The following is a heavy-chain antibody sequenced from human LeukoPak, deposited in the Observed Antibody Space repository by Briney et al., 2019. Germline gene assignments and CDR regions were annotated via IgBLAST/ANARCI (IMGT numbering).Heavy chain of an antibody. CDR2: IYPYDSNT. V-gene: IGHV5-51*01. CDR1: GYTFSNYW. Sequence: GESLKISCRVSGYTFSNYWIGWVRQMPGKGLEWMGIIYPYDSNTRYSPSFQGQVTISADKSTSTAYLQWSSLKASDTAMYYCARQSGSYSRNPYDFWGQGTLVTVSS. J-gene: IGHJ4*02. D-gene: IGHD1-26*01. CDR3: ARQSGSYSRNPYDF.